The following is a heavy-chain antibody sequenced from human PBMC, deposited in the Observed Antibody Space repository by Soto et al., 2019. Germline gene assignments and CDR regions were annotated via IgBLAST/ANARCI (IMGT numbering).Heavy chain of an antibody. J-gene: IGHJ4*02. CDR3: ARDRYGGFDY. V-gene: IGHV4-39*02. Sequence: QLQLQESGPGLVKPSETLSLTCSVSGGSINSKSYFWGWIRQTPGKGLEWIASINYVGKTYYSPSLKSRLAISVDTSKNQFSLRLSSVTAADTAVYYCARDRYGGFDYWGLGTLMTVSS. D-gene: IGHD3-9*01. CDR1: GGSINSKSYF. CDR2: INYVGKT.